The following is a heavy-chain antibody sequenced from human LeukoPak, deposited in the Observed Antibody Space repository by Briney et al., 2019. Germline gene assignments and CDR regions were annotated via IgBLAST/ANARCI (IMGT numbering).Heavy chain of an antibody. V-gene: IGHV3-30-3*01. J-gene: IGHJ1*01. CDR3: ARPLYGDYVRYFQR. D-gene: IGHD4-17*01. CDR1: GFTFSSYA. Sequence: PGRSLRLSCAASGFTFSSYAMHWVRQAPGKGLEWVAVLSYDGSSTYYADSVKGRFTISRDNSKNTLYLQMNSLRAEDTAVYYCARPLYGDYVRYFQRWGQGTLVTVSS. CDR2: LSYDGSST.